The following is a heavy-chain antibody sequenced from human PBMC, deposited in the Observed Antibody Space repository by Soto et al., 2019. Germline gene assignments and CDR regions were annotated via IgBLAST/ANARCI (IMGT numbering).Heavy chain of an antibody. D-gene: IGHD3-3*01. Sequence: GGSLRLSCTASGFTFGDYAMSWFRQAPGKGLEWVGFIRSKAYGGTTEYAASVKGRFTISRDDSKSIAYLQMNSLKTEDTAVYYCTAPDDFWSGYYRVDAFDIWGQGTMVTVSS. CDR1: GFTFGDYA. CDR2: IRSKAYGGTT. V-gene: IGHV3-49*03. J-gene: IGHJ3*02. CDR3: TAPDDFWSGYYRVDAFDI.